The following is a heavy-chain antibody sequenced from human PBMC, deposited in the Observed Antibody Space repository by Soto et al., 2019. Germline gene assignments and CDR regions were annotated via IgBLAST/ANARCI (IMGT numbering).Heavy chain of an antibody. V-gene: IGHV4-31*03. Sequence: SETLSLTCTVSGASISSGPYYWSWIRQYPEKGLKWIGYIYHSVSTYYRSSLKSRVAMSIDTSKNQFSLKLRSVTASDTAVYYCARGEDSSNWYPFDYWGQGRLVTVSS. CDR2: IYHSVST. CDR3: ARGEDSSNWYPFDY. J-gene: IGHJ4*02. D-gene: IGHD6-13*01. CDR1: GASISSGPYY.